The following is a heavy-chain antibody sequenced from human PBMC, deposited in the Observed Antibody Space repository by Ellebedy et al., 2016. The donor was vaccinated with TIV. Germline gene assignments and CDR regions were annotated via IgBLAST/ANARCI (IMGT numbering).Heavy chain of an antibody. CDR3: AREGRSSWYSGYYYYGMDV. CDR1: GGSISSSSYY. D-gene: IGHD6-13*01. V-gene: IGHV4-39*02. J-gene: IGHJ6*02. Sequence: MPGGSLRLSCTVSGGSISSSSYYWGWIRQPPGKGLEWIGSIYYSGNTYYNPSLKSQVTISVDTSKNQFSRKVTSVTAADTAIYYCAREGRSSWYSGYYYYGMDVWGQGTTVTVSS. CDR2: IYYSGNT.